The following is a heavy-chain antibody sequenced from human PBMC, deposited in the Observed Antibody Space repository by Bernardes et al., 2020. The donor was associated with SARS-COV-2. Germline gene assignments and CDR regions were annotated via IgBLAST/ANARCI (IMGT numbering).Heavy chain of an antibody. J-gene: IGHJ6*02. V-gene: IGHV3-33*01. Sequence: GGSLRLSCAASGFTFSSYGMHWVRQAPGKGLEWVAVIWYDGSNKYYADSVKGRFTISRDNSKNTLYLQMNSLRAEDTAVYYCARDQDITSSPRYGMDVWGQGTTVTVSS. CDR1: GFTFSSYG. D-gene: IGHD1-20*01. CDR2: IWYDGSNK. CDR3: ARDQDITSSPRYGMDV.